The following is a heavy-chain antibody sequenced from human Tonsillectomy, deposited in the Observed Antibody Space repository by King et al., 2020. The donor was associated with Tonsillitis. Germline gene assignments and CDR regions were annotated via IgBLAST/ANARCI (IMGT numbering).Heavy chain of an antibody. CDR3: AKCPYDFWSGGLYYAMDV. D-gene: IGHD3-3*01. Sequence: VQLVESGGGLVQPGGSLRLSCAASGFTFSTYAMTLVRQAPGKWLEWVSVMSGAGARTYHADSVKARFTISRDNSKNTLYLQMNSLSAEDTAVYYCAKCPYDFWSGGLYYAMDVWGQGTTVTVSS. CDR1: GFTFSTYA. J-gene: IGHJ6*02. V-gene: IGHV3-23*04. CDR2: MSGAGART.